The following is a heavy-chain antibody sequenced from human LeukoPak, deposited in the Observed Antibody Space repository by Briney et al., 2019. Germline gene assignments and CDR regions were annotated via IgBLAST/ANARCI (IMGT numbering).Heavy chain of an antibody. J-gene: IGHJ5*02. CDR2: IYFSGST. D-gene: IGHD6-19*01. CDR1: GGSISSYY. V-gene: IGHV4-59*01. CDR3: AREGTYGWYNWFDP. Sequence: SETLSLTCTVSGGSISSYYWSWIRQPPGKGLEYIGYIYFSGSTNYNPSLKSRVTITPDTSKNQFSLRLTSVTAADTAVYYCAREGTYGWYNWFDPWGQGTLVTVSS.